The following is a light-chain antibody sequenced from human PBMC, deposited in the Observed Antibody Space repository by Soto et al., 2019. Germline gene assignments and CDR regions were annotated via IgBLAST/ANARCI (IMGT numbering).Light chain of an antibody. V-gene: IGLV2-14*01. CDR2: EVS. CDR1: SSDVGTYNY. J-gene: IGLJ1*01. CDR3: SSYTSSSTYV. Sequence: QSALTQPASVSGSPGQSITISCTGTSSDVGTYNYVSWYQLHPGKAPKLMVYEVSNRPSGVSNRFSGSKSGNTASLTISGLQAEDDADYHCSSYTSSSTYVFGTGTKLTVL.